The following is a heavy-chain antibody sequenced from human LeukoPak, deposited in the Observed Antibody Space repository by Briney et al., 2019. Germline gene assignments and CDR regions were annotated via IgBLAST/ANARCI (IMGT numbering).Heavy chain of an antibody. CDR1: GFTFRSYN. D-gene: IGHD6-19*01. Sequence: GGSLRLSCAASGFTFRSYNMNWVRQAPGKGLEWVSYITGGSTTIYYADSVKGRFTISRDNAKNSLYLQMNSLRAEDTAVYYCARVAGALPGEAFDIWGQGTMVTVSS. CDR2: ITGGSTTI. CDR3: ARVAGALPGEAFDI. J-gene: IGHJ3*02. V-gene: IGHV3-48*01.